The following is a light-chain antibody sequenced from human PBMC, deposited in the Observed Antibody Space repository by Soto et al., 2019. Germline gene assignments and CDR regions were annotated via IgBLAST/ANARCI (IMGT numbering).Light chain of an antibody. CDR2: QVS. Sequence: DVVLTQSPLSLPVTLGQPASMSCRSSQSLEYSDGNTFLNWFHQRPGQSPRRLIYQVSNRDSGVPDRFTGSGSGTDFTLRISRVEAEDVGLYSCMQGTHWPWTFGQGTKVEI. J-gene: IGKJ1*01. CDR1: QSLEYSDGNTF. CDR3: MQGTHWPWT. V-gene: IGKV2-30*01.